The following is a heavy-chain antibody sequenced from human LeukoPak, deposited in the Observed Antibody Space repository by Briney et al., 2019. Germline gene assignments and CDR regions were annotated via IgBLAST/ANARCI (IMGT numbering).Heavy chain of an antibody. CDR1: GFTFSSYG. Sequence: PGGSLRLSRAASGFTFSSYGMHWVRQAPGKGLEWVAFIRYDGSNKYYADSVKGRFTISRHNSKNTLYLQMNSLRAEDTAVYYCAKGYDVEDYWYFDLWGRGTLVTVSS. CDR2: IRYDGSNK. D-gene: IGHD5-12*01. V-gene: IGHV3-30*02. CDR3: AKGYDVEDYWYFDL. J-gene: IGHJ2*01.